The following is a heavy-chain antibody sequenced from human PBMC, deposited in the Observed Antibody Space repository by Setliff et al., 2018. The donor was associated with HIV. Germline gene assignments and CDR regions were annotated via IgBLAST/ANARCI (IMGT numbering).Heavy chain of an antibody. CDR2: INPNGRVI. CDR3: AKGRLRENHD. V-gene: IGHV3-23*01. Sequence: LTCTVSGGSISSYYWSWIRQPAGKGLVWVSRINPNGRVIDYADSVKGRFTISRDNSKKTLYLQMSSLRVEDTAVYYCAKGRLRENHDWGQGTLVTVSS. D-gene: IGHD4-17*01. CDR1: GGSISSYY. J-gene: IGHJ4*02.